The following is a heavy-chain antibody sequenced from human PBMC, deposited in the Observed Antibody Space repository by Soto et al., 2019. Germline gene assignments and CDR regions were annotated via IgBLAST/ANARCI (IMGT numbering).Heavy chain of an antibody. V-gene: IGHV3-23*01. J-gene: IGHJ6*02. CDR1: GFAFSTYA. D-gene: IGHD6-13*01. CDR2: ISGSGGSS. CDR3: AKVNKRAADGRYEYYKYGMDV. Sequence: EVQLLESGGALEHPGGSLRLSYAAAGFAFSTYAMTWVRQAPGKGLEWVSVISGSGGSSYYAASVKGRFTISRDNSKNSLCLQMNGLRAEDTAVYYCAKVNKRAADGRYEYYKYGMDVWCQGTTVTVSS.